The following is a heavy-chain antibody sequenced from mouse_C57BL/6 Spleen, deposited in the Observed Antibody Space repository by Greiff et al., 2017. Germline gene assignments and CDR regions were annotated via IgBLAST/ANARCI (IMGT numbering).Heavy chain of an antibody. J-gene: IGHJ4*01. CDR1: GYTFTSYW. CDR2: IYPSDSET. Sequence: QVQLQQPGAELVRPGSSVKLSCKASGYTFTSYWMDWVKQRPGQGLEWIGNIYPSDSETHYNQKFKDKATLTVDKSSSTAYMQLSSLTSEDSAVYYCARRGDGYYVAMDYWGQGTSVTVSS. V-gene: IGHV1-61*01. D-gene: IGHD2-3*01. CDR3: ARRGDGYYVAMDY.